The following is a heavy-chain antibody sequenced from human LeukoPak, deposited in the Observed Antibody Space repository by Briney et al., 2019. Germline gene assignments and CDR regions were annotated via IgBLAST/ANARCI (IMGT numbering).Heavy chain of an antibody. CDR2: ISAYNGNT. D-gene: IGHD2-2*02. J-gene: IGHJ1*01. CDR1: GYTFTSYG. Sequence: ASVKVSCKASGYTFTSYGISWVRQAPGQELEWMGWISAYNGNTNYAQKLQGRVTMTTDTSTSTAYMELRSLRSDDTAVYYCARYCSSTSCYTHFQHWGQGTLVTVSS. CDR3: ARYCSSTSCYTHFQH. V-gene: IGHV1-18*01.